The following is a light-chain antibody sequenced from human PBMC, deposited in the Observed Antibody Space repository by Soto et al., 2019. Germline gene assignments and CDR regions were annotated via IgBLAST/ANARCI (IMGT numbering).Light chain of an antibody. Sequence: DIQMPQSPSSLSASAGDRVTITFRASENIRTYLNWYQQKPGKAPEVLIYAASKLQSGVPSRFSGSGSGTEFTLTISSLQSDDFATYYCQQYHSYRTFGQGTKVDI. CDR3: QQYHSYRT. CDR2: AAS. V-gene: IGKV1-16*01. CDR1: ENIRTY. J-gene: IGKJ1*01.